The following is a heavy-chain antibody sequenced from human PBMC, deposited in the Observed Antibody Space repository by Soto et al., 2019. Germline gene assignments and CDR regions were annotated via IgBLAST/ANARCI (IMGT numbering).Heavy chain of an antibody. CDR2: IYYSGNT. CDR1: GGSIYSDGYY. V-gene: IGHV4-39*01. Sequence: PSETLSLTSTVSGGSIYSDGYYWGWIRQSPGKGLEWIGNIYYSGNTYYNPSLKSRVTISIDTSKNQFSLKLTSVTAADTAVYYCARRSGGRCYNYWGRGTLVTVSS. D-gene: IGHD2-15*01. J-gene: IGHJ4*02. CDR3: ARRSGGRCYNY.